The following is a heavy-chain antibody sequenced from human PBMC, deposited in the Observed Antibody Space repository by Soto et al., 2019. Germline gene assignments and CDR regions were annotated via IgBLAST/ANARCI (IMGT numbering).Heavy chain of an antibody. J-gene: IGHJ4*01. D-gene: IGHD3-22*01. V-gene: IGHV4-31*03. Sequence: PSATLSLTCTVSGGSISSGGYYWSWIRQNPGKGLEWNGYIYYSGSPYYNPSLKSRVTISVDTSKNQFSLKLSSVTAADTAVYYCARDFHYDISGYYFHFDYWVHVTLVTVSS. CDR2: IYYSGSP. CDR3: ARDFHYDISGYYFHFDY. CDR1: GGSISSGGYY.